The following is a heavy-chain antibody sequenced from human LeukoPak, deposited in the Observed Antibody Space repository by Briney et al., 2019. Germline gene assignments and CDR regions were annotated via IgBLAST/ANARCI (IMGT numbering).Heavy chain of an antibody. V-gene: IGHV4-31*03. CDR2: IYYSGST. J-gene: IGHJ4*02. CDR3: ARSGGWYGRIDY. D-gene: IGHD6-19*01. Sequence: PSQTLSLTCTVSGGSISSGGYYWSWIRQHPGKGLEWIGYIYYSGSTYYNPSLKSRVTISVDTSKNQFSLKLSSVTAADTAVYYCARSGGWYGRIDYWGQGTLVTVSS. CDR1: GGSISSGGYY.